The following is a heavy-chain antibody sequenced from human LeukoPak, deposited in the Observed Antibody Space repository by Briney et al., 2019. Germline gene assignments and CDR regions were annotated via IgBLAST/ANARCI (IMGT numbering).Heavy chain of an antibody. Sequence: ASVKVSCKASGYTFTSYYMHWVRQAPGQGLEWMGIINPSGGSTSYAKKFQGRVTMTRDMSTSTVYMELSSLRSEDTAAYYCAREPSGGGYDSLFDYWGQGTLVTVSS. CDR2: INPSGGST. CDR1: GYTFTSYY. CDR3: AREPSGGGYDSLFDY. V-gene: IGHV1-46*01. J-gene: IGHJ4*02. D-gene: IGHD5-12*01.